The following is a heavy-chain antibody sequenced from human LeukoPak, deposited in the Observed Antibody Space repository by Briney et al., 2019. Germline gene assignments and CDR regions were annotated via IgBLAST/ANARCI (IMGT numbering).Heavy chain of an antibody. V-gene: IGHV1-18*01. Sequence: ASVKVSCKASGYTFTSYGISWVRQAPGQGLEWMGWISAYNGNTNYAQKFQERVTITRDMSTSTAYMELSSLRSEDTAVYYCAASPVAGSYYFDYWGQGTLVTVSS. D-gene: IGHD6-19*01. CDR1: GYTFTSYG. CDR2: ISAYNGNT. J-gene: IGHJ4*02. CDR3: AASPVAGSYYFDY.